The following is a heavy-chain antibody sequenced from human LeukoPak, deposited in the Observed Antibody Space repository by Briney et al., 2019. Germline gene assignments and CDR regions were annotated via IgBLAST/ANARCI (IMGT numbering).Heavy chain of an antibody. CDR2: ITTSSGGGT. V-gene: IGHV3-23*01. CDR3: AKSNGGYSYGFDY. J-gene: IGHJ4*02. D-gene: IGHD5-18*01. CDR1: GFTFSSYA. Sequence: TGGSLRLSCAASGFTFSSYAMSWVRQAPGKGLEWVSVITTSSGGGTYYADSVKGRFTISRDNSKNTLYLQMNSLRAEDTAVYYCAKSNGGYSYGFDYWGQGTLVTVSS.